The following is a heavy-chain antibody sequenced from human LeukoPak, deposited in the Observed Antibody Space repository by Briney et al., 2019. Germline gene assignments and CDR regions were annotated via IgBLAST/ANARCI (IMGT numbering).Heavy chain of an antibody. CDR1: GFTVSSNY. J-gene: IGHJ4*02. CDR3: ARDRHSYGDYGGGDY. D-gene: IGHD4-17*01. V-gene: IGHV3-66*01. Sequence: GGSLRLSCAASGFTVSSNYMTWVRQAPGKGLEWVSVIYSGGSTYYTDSVKGRFTISRDNSKNTLYLQMNSLRAEDTAVYYCARDRHSYGDYGGGDYWGQGTLVTVSS. CDR2: IYSGGST.